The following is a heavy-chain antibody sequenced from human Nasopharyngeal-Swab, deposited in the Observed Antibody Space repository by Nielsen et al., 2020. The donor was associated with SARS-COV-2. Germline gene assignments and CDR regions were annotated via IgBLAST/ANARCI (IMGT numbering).Heavy chain of an antibody. D-gene: IGHD6-6*01. CDR1: GFTFSHYF. Sequence: ASVKVSCKASGFTFSHYFMHWVRQAPGQGLGWMGWISAYNGNTNYAQKLQGRVTMTTDTSTSTAYMELRSLRSDDTAVYYCARVSNVEYSSMTYYYYGMDVWGQGTTVTVSS. CDR2: ISAYNGNT. J-gene: IGHJ6*02. CDR3: ARVSNVEYSSMTYYYYGMDV. V-gene: IGHV1-18*04.